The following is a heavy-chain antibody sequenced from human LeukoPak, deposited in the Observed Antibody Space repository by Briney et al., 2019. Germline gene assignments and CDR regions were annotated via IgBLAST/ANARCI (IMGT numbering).Heavy chain of an antibody. Sequence: PSETLSLTCAVYGGSFSGYYWSWIRQPPGKGLEWIGEINHSGSTNYNPSLKSRVTISVDTSKNQFSLKLSSVTAADTAVYYCARIGGGDIVVVVAATKDYGMDVWGQGTTVTVSS. CDR3: ARIGGGDIVVVVAATKDYGMDV. V-gene: IGHV4-34*01. CDR1: GGSFSGYY. CDR2: INHSGST. J-gene: IGHJ6*02. D-gene: IGHD2-15*01.